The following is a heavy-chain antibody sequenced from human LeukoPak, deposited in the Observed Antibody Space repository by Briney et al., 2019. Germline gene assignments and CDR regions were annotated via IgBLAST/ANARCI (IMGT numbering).Heavy chain of an antibody. J-gene: IGHJ4*02. CDR1: GGSVCSAGHP. Sequence: SETLSLTCAVSGGSVCSAGHPWSWIRQPPGRGLEWIGYSYNSGSTNYNPSLKSRVTISVDTSKNQFSLKLSSVTAADTAVYYCARGRSSGYWGQGTLVTVSS. D-gene: IGHD6-19*01. V-gene: IGHV4-61*08. CDR2: SYNSGST. CDR3: ARGRSSGY.